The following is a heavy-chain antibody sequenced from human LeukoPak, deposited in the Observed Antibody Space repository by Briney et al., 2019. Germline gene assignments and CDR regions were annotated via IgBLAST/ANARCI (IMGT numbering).Heavy chain of an antibody. CDR1: GFTFSSYA. J-gene: IGHJ5*02. D-gene: IGHD6-13*01. Sequence: PGGSLRLSCVASGFTFSSYAMSWVRQAPGKGLEWVSAISGSGGSTYYADSVKGRFTISRDNSKNTLYLQMNSLRAEDTAVYYCAKDRIAAAGRGFRFDPWGQGTLVTVSS. V-gene: IGHV3-23*01. CDR2: ISGSGGST. CDR3: AKDRIAAAGRGFRFDP.